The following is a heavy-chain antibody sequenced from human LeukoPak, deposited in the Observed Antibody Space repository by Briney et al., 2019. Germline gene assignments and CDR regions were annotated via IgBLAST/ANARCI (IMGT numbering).Heavy chain of an antibody. CDR3: ARGGSGNGTDY. CDR2: LNHSGST. J-gene: IGHJ4*02. V-gene: IGHV4-34*01. CDR1: GGSFSVYY. Sequence: SETLPLTCAVSGGSFSVYYWSWIRQPPGKGLEWIGELNHSGSTNYNPSPKSRVTTSVDTSKNQFSLKLSSVTAADTAVYCCARGGSGNGTDYWGQGTLVTVSS.